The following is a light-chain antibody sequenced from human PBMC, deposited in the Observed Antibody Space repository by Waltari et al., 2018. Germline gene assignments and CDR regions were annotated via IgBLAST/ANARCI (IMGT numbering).Light chain of an antibody. CDR2: EVS. Sequence: DIVMTQTPLSRSVISGRRASISCTSTQSLRHIDGKTYFYWYPQKPAQSPQLLIYEVSNRFSGVPDRFSGSGSGTDFTLKISRVEAEDVGVYYCMQSIQLPLTFGGGTKVEIK. J-gene: IGKJ4*01. CDR3: MQSIQLPLT. CDR1: QSLRHIDGKTY. V-gene: IGKV2D-29*02.